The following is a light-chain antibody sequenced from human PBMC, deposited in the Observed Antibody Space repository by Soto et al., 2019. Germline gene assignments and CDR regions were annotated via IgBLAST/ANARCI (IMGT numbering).Light chain of an antibody. V-gene: IGKV3-15*01. Sequence: EIVMPQSPATLSVSPGERATLSCRASQSVSSNLAWYQQKPVQAPRLLIYGASTRATGIPARFSGSGSGTDFTLTISSLQSEDFAVYYCQHYTNWPPWTFGQGNKVE. CDR3: QHYTNWPPWT. CDR2: GAS. CDR1: QSVSSN. J-gene: IGKJ1*01.